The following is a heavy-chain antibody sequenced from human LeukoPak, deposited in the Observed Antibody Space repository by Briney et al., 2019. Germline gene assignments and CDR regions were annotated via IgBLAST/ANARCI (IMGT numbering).Heavy chain of an antibody. CDR3: ARDRTYFDY. CDR2: INPNSGGT. CDR1: AYTFTGYY. J-gene: IGHJ4*02. V-gene: IGHV1-2*02. Sequence: ASVNVSCKSSAYTFTGYYIHLVRQAPGQGLEWMGWINPNSGGTNYAEKFQGRVTMTSDTSISTAYMELSRLRSDDTAVYYCARDRTYFDYWGQGTLVTVSS.